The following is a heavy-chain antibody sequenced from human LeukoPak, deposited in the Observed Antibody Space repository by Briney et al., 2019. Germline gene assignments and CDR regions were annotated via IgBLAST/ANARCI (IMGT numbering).Heavy chain of an antibody. V-gene: IGHV4-39*01. CDR2: IYYSGST. J-gene: IGHJ4*02. D-gene: IGHD1-7*01. CDR3: ARQGAFSITGTTVTLDY. Sequence: SETLSLTCTVSGGSISSSSYYWGWIHQPPGKGLEWIGSIYYSGSTYYNPSLKSRVTISVDTSKNQFSLKLSSVTAADTAVYYCARQGAFSITGTTVTLDYWGQGTLVTVSS. CDR1: GGSISSSSYY.